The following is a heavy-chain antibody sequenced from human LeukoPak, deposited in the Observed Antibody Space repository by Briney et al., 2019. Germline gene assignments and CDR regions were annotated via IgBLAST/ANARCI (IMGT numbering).Heavy chain of an antibody. CDR1: GVSISSSYSY. Sequence: SETLSLTCTVSGVSISSSYSYWGWIRQPPGMGLEWVGSIYYTGNTYYNASLKSQVSISIDTSKNQFSLKLTSVTAADTAVYYCARQTGSGLFILPGGQGTLVTVSS. V-gene: IGHV4-39*01. J-gene: IGHJ4*02. CDR3: ARQTGSGLFILP. D-gene: IGHD3/OR15-3a*01. CDR2: IYYTGNT.